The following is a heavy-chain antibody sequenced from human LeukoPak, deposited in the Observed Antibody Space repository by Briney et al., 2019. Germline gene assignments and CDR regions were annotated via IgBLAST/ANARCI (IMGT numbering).Heavy chain of an antibody. CDR2: ISSSSSYI. CDR3: ARGHPYYDFWSGYPGSSYYYYYMDV. V-gene: IGHV3-21*01. D-gene: IGHD3-3*01. J-gene: IGHJ6*03. Sequence: SGGSLRLSCAASGFTFSSYSMNWVRQAPGKGLEWVSSISSSSSYIYYADSVKGRFTISRDNAKNSLYLQMNSLRAEDTAVYYCARGHPYYDFWSGYPGSSYYYYYMDVWGKGTTVTVSS. CDR1: GFTFSSYS.